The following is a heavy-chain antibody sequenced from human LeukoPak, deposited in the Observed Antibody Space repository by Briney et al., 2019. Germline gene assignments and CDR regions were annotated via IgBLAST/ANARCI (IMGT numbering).Heavy chain of an antibody. D-gene: IGHD1-26*01. CDR2: INPNSGGT. J-gene: IGHJ3*02. CDR3: AREGVGATGGAFDI. CDR1: GYTFTGYY. V-gene: IGHV1-2*02. Sequence: ASVKVSCKASGYTFTGYYMHWVRQAPGQGLEWMGWINPNSGGTNYAQKFQGRVTMTRDTSISTAYMELSRLRSDDTAVYYCAREGVGATGGAFDIWGQGTMVTVSS.